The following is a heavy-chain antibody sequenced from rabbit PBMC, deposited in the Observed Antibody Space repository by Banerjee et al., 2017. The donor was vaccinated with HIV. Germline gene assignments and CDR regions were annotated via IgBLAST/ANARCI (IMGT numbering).Heavy chain of an antibody. J-gene: IGHJ4*01. CDR2: IYTGDGNT. CDR1: GIDFSSYYY. Sequence: QSLEESGGDVVKPGGTLTLTCKASGIDFSSYYYMCWVRQAPGKGLEWIACIYTGDGNTYYASWAKGRFTISKTSSTVDLKMTSLTAADTATYFCARGDGAYAGYDGLWGPGTLVTVS. V-gene: IGHV1S40*01. CDR3: ARGDGAYAGYDGL. D-gene: IGHD7-1*01.